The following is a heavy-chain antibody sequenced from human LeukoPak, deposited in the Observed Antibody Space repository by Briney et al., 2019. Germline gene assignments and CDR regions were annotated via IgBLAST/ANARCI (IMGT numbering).Heavy chain of an antibody. CDR1: GGTFSSYA. D-gene: IGHD2-15*01. CDR3: ASGYCSGGSCEVYFDY. CDR2: IIPIFGTA. J-gene: IGHJ4*02. V-gene: IGHV1-69*05. Sequence: ASVKVSCKASGGTFSSYAISWVRQAPGQGLEWMGGIIPIFGTANYAQKFQGRVTITTDESTSTAYMELSSLRSEVTAVYYCASGYCSGGSCEVYFDYWGQGTLVTVSS.